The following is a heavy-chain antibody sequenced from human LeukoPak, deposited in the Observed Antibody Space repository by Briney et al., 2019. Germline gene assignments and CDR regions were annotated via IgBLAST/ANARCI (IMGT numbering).Heavy chain of an antibody. CDR2: ISAYNGNT. D-gene: IGHD3-22*01. Sequence: ASVKVSCKASGYTFTSFGISWVRQAPGQGLEWMGWISAYNGNTDYAQKLQGRVTMTTDTSTSTAYMELRSLRSDDTAVYYCARDVGLVVIHHDAFDIWGQGTMVTVSP. CDR3: ARDVGLVVIHHDAFDI. CDR1: GYTFTSFG. J-gene: IGHJ3*02. V-gene: IGHV1-18*01.